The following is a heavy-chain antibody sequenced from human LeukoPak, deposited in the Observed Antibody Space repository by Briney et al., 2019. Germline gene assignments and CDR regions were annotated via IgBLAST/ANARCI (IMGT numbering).Heavy chain of an antibody. V-gene: IGHV1-69*05. Sequence: SVKVSCKASGGTFSSYAISWVRQAPGQGLEWMGGIIPIFGTANYAQKFQGRVTITTDESTSTAYMELSSLRSEDTAVYYCARGGSAWLLLGYFDYWGQGTLVTVSS. CDR1: GGTFSSYA. CDR3: ARGGSAWLLLGYFDY. CDR2: IIPIFGTA. D-gene: IGHD3-22*01. J-gene: IGHJ4*02.